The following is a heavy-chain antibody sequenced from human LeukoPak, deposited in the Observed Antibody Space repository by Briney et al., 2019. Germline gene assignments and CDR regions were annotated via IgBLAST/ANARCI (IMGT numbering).Heavy chain of an antibody. CDR3: ARGFGSGNYYYGWFDP. V-gene: IGHV4-30-4*01. J-gene: IGHJ5*02. Sequence: PSETLSLTCTVSGGSISSGDYHWNWIRQPPGKGLEWIGFIHDSGSTLYNPSLKSRIIISRDVSRNQFSLQLTSVTAADTAVYYCARGFGSGNYYYGWFDPWGQGALVTVSS. CDR2: IHDSGST. CDR1: GGSISSGDYH. D-gene: IGHD3-10*01.